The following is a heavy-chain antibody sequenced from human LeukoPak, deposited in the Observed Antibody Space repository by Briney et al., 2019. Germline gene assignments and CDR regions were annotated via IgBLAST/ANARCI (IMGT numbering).Heavy chain of an antibody. V-gene: IGHV3-48*03. Sequence: GGSLRLSCAASGFTFSSYEMNWVRQAPGKGLEWVSYISSSGSTIYYADSVKGRFTISRDNAKNSLYLQMNSLRAEDTAVYYCARGFGYYDSSGYNWFDPWGQGTLVTVSS. D-gene: IGHD3-22*01. CDR3: ARGFGYYDSSGYNWFDP. CDR1: GFTFSSYE. J-gene: IGHJ5*02. CDR2: ISSSGSTI.